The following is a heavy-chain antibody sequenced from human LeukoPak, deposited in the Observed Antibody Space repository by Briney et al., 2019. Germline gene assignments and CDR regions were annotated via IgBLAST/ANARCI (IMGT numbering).Heavy chain of an antibody. D-gene: IGHD2-2*01. CDR2: INPNSSGT. J-gene: IGHJ1*01. Sequence: ASVKVSCKASGYTFTGYYMHWVRQAPGQGLEWLGWINPNSSGTNYAQKFQGRVTMTRDTSISTAYMELSRLRSDDTAMYYCARPYCSSTSCYVFQHWGQGTLVTVSS. CDR1: GYTFTGYY. V-gene: IGHV1-2*02. CDR3: ARPYCSSTSCYVFQH.